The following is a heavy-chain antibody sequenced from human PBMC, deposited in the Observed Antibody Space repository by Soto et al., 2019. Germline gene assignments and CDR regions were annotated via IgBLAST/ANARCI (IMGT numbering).Heavy chain of an antibody. Sequence: GGSLRLSCEASGFTFSDYYMSWIRQAPGKGLEWISFIFSSGSTIHYADSVKGRFTVSRDNAKNSLYLRMNSLRADDTAVYYCARSSNSGLRYFDLWGRGTRVTVSS. D-gene: IGHD1-1*01. J-gene: IGHJ2*01. CDR1: GFTFSDYY. V-gene: IGHV3-11*01. CDR3: ARSSNSGLRYFDL. CDR2: IFSSGSTI.